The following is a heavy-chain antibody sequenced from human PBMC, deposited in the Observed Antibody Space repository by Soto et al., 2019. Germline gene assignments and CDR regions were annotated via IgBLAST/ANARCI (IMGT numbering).Heavy chain of an antibody. CDR1: GFTFSDYY. D-gene: IGHD6-19*01. CDR3: ARSLEDSSGLTIDY. Sequence: GGSLRLSCAASGFTFSDYYMSWIRQAPGKGLEWVSYISSSSSYTNYADSVKGRFTISRNNAKNSLYLQMNSLRAEDTAVYYCARSLEDSSGLTIDYWSQGTLVIVSS. J-gene: IGHJ4*02. CDR2: ISSSSSYT. V-gene: IGHV3-11*06.